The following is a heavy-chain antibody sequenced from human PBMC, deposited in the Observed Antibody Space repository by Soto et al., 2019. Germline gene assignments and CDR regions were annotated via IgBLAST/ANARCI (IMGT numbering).Heavy chain of an antibody. CDR2: ISGSGAST. V-gene: IGHV3-23*01. D-gene: IGHD1-26*01. CDR3: AKNSKGYSGSYFDY. J-gene: IGHJ4*02. CDR1: GFSFSGYA. Sequence: EVQLLESGGGVGQPGGSLRLSCAATGFSFSGYAMSGVRQAAGKGLEWVSTISGSGASTFYADSVKGRFTISRDNSKNTCYLQINSLRAEDTAVYYCAKNSKGYSGSYFDYWGQGTLVTVSS.